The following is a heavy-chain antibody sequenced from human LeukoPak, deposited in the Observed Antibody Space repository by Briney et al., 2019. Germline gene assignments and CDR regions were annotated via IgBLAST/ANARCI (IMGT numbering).Heavy chain of an antibody. Sequence: GGSLRLSCAASGFTFSSYSMNWVRQAPGKGLEWVSYISSSSSTIYYADSVKGRFTISRDNAKNSLYLQMNSLRAEDTAGYFWAGEGFPQIGATIGDAFDIWGQGTMVTVSS. CDR3: AGEGFPQIGATIGDAFDI. V-gene: IGHV3-48*01. J-gene: IGHJ3*02. CDR1: GFTFSSYS. CDR2: ISSSSSTI. D-gene: IGHD5-12*01.